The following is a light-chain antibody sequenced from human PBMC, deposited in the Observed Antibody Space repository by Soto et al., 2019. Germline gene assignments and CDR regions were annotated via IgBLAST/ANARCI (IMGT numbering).Light chain of an antibody. Sequence: QSALTQPASVSGSPGQSITISCTGTSSDVGDYYYVSWYQHHPGKAPKLMIYEVSNRPSGISNRFSGSKSGNTASLTISGLQSEDEADYYCSSYTSSSTFEVFGGGTKLTVL. J-gene: IGLJ3*02. CDR1: SSDVGDYYY. V-gene: IGLV2-14*01. CDR2: EVS. CDR3: SSYTSSSTFEV.